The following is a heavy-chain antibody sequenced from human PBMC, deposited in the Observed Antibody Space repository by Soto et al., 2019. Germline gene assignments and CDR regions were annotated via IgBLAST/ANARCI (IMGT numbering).Heavy chain of an antibody. CDR1: GFTFRYYN. V-gene: IGHV3-21*04. CDR2: ISTGGTYM. Sequence: EVQLVESGGGLVKAGGSLRLFCAASGFTFRYYNMNWVLQAPGKGLEWVSSISTGGTYMFYADSVKGRFTISRDNAQKSLIVQIDRPLAEEPAVYYCARGLATTGIDYFDYWRQGTLVTVSS. J-gene: IGHJ4*02. CDR3: ARGLATTGIDYFDY. D-gene: IGHD4-17*01.